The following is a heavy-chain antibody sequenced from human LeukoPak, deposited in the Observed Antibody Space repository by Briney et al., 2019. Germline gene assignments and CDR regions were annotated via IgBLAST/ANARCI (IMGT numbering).Heavy chain of an antibody. CDR2: IIPIFGTA. CDR1: GGTFSSYA. CDR3: ASFPDIVVVPAAWYYFDY. Sequence: SVKVPYKASGGTFSSYAISWVRQATGQGLEWMGVIIPIFGTANYAQKFQGRVTITADKSTSTAYMELSSLRSEDTAVYYCASFPDIVVVPAAWYYFDYWGQGTLVTVSS. D-gene: IGHD2-2*01. J-gene: IGHJ4*02. V-gene: IGHV1-69*06.